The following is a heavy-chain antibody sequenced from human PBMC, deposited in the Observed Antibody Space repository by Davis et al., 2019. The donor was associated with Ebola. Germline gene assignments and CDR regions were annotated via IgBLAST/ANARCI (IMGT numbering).Heavy chain of an antibody. CDR3: ARSDLWFRELLFISGFDP. Sequence: SVKVSCKASGGTFSSYAISWVRQAPGQGLEWMGRIIPILGIANYAQKFQGRVTITADESTSTAYMELSSLRSEDTAVYYCARSDLWFRELLFISGFDPWGQGTLVTVSS. CDR2: IIPILGIA. J-gene: IGHJ5*02. D-gene: IGHD3-10*01. V-gene: IGHV1-69*04. CDR1: GGTFSSYA.